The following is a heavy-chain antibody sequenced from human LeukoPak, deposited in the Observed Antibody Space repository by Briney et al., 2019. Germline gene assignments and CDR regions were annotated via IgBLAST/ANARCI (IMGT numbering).Heavy chain of an antibody. V-gene: IGHV4-59*12. D-gene: IGHD5-18*01. CDR1: GFTFSSYA. CDR3: ARDDVDTPPFDY. CDR2: IYYSGST. J-gene: IGHJ4*02. Sequence: PGGSLRLSCAASGFTFSSYAMSWVRQPPGKGLEWIGYIYYSGSTYYNPSLKSRVTISVDTSKNQLSPRLKSVTAADTAVYYCARDDVDTPPFDYLGQGTLVTVSS.